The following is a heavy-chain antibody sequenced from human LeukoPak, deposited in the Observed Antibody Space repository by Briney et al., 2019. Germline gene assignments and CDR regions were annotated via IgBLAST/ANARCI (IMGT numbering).Heavy chain of an antibody. J-gene: IGHJ4*02. V-gene: IGHV3-21*01. CDR1: GFTFSSYS. CDR3: ARAGTIAAAGSYVDY. D-gene: IGHD6-13*01. CDR2: ISSSSSYI. Sequence: PGGSLRLSCAASGFTFSSYSMNWVRQAPGKGLEWVSSISSSSSYIYYADSVKGRFTTSRDNAKNSLYLQMNSLRAEDTAVYYCARAGTIAAAGSYVDYWGQGTLVTVSS.